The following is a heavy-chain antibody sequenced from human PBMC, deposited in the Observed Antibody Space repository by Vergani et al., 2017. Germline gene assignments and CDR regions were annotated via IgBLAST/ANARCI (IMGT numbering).Heavy chain of an antibody. CDR2: INTDGSAA. J-gene: IGHJ4*02. CDR3: ASPKGRAELQHSDY. CDR1: GFTFRGNW. D-gene: IGHD1-14*01. V-gene: IGHV3-74*01. Sequence: EVQLVESGGGLVEPGGSLRLSCAASGFTFRGNWIYWVRQVPGKGLLWVSRINTDGSAASYADSVKGRFTISRDNSKNTLYLQMNSLRAEDTAVYYCASPKGRAELQHSDYWGQGTLVTVSS.